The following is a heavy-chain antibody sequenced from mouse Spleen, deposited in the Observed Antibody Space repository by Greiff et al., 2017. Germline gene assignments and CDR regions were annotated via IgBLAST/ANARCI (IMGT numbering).Heavy chain of an antibody. CDR3: ASSSNGDVGY. CDR1: GYAFSSSW. CDR2: IYPGDGDT. J-gene: IGHJ2*01. D-gene: IGHD4-1*01. V-gene: IGHV1-82*01. Sequence: VKLLESGPELVKPGASVKISCKASGYAFSSSWMNWVKQRPGKGLEWIGRIYPGDGDTNYNGKFKGKATLTADKSSSTAYMQLSSLTSEDSAVYFCASSSNGDVGYWGQGTTLTVSS.